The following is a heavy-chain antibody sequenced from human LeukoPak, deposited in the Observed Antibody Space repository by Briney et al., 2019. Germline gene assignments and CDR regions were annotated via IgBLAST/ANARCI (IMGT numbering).Heavy chain of an antibody. V-gene: IGHV3-7*01. CDR1: GFNFDKYW. CDR3: ARGGAMYSSSSNY. D-gene: IGHD6-6*01. J-gene: IGHJ4*02. CDR2: IKQDGSET. Sequence: PGGSLRLSCAASGFNFDKYWMTWVRQAPGKGLEWLANIKQDGSETNYVDSVKGRFTISRDNAKNSLYLQMNSLRAEDTAVYYCARGGAMYSSSSNYWGQGTLVTVSS.